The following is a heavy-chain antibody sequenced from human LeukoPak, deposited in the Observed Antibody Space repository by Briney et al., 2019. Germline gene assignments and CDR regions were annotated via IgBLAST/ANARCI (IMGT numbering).Heavy chain of an antibody. D-gene: IGHD3-16*01. CDR3: ARDIAPYDYVSFFDY. Sequence: GGSLRLSCAASGFTFSSYAMSWVRQAPGKGLEWVSAISGSGGSTYYADSVKGRFTLSRDNSKNTLYLQMNSLRAEDTAVYYCARDIAPYDYVSFFDYWGQGTLVTVSS. V-gene: IGHV3-23*01. CDR2: ISGSGGST. CDR1: GFTFSSYA. J-gene: IGHJ4*02.